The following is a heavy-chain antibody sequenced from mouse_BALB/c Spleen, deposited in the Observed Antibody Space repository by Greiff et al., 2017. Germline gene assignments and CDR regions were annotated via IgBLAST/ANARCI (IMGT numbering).Heavy chain of an antibody. V-gene: IGHV5-9-4*01. CDR1: GFTFSSYA. J-gene: IGHJ3*01. Sequence: EVMLVESGGGLVKPGGSLKLSCAASGFTFSSYAMSWVRQSPEKRLEWVAEISSGGSYTYYPDTVTGRFTISRDNAKNTLYLEMSSLRSEDTAMYYCARDGDACWGQGTLVTVSA. CDR2: ISSGGSYT. CDR3: ARDGDAC.